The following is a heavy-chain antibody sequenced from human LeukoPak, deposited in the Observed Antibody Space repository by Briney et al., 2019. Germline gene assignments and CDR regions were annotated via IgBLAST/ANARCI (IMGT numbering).Heavy chain of an antibody. CDR3: ARVAGYCSGGSCYSRRAYYFDY. CDR2: INHSGST. J-gene: IGHJ4*02. D-gene: IGHD2-15*01. V-gene: IGHV4-34*01. Sequence: SETLSLTCAVYGGSFSGYYWSWIRQPPGKGLEWIGEINHSGSTDYNPSLKSRVTISVDTSKNQFSLKLSSVTAADTAVYYCARVAGYCSGGSCYSRRAYYFDYWGQGTLVTVSS. CDR1: GGSFSGYY.